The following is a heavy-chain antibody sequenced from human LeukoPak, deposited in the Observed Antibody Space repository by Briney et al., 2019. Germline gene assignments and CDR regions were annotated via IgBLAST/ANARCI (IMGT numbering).Heavy chain of an antibody. CDR3: AKEGVAAAGKGDFDY. CDR1: GFTFSSYG. D-gene: IGHD6-13*01. CDR2: ISYDGSNK. Sequence: QPGRSLRLSCAASGFTFSSYGMHWVRQAPGKGLEWVAVISYDGSNKYYADSVKGRFTISRDNSKNTLYLQMNSLRAEDTAVYYCAKEGVAAAGKGDFDYWGHGTLVAVSS. J-gene: IGHJ4*01. V-gene: IGHV3-30*18.